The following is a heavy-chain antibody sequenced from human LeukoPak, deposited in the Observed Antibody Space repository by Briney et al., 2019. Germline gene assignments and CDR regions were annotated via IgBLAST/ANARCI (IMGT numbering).Heavy chain of an antibody. CDR2: IYYSGST. CDR1: GGSISSSYSY. CDR3: ARDEV. Sequence: PSETLSLTCTVSGGSISSSYSYWGRIRQPPGKGLEWIGNIYYSGSTYYNPSLKSRVTISVDTSKNQFSLKLSSVTAADTAVYYCARDEVWGQGTLVTVSS. J-gene: IGHJ4*02. V-gene: IGHV4-39*07.